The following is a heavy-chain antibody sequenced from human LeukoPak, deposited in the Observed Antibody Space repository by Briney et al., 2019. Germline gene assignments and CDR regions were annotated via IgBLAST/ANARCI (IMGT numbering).Heavy chain of an antibody. CDR3: AKGSGYSYVYRGDY. Sequence: GGSLRLSCAASGFTFSSYWMSWVRQAPGKGLEWVANIKQDGSEKYYVDSVKGRFTISRDNAKNSLYLQMNSLRAEDTAVYYCAKGSGYSYVYRGDYWGQRTLVTVSS. CDR1: GFTFSSYW. J-gene: IGHJ4*02. D-gene: IGHD5-18*01. CDR2: IKQDGSEK. V-gene: IGHV3-7*03.